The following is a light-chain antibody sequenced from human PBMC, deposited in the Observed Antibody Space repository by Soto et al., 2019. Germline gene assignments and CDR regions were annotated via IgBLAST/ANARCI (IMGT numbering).Light chain of an antibody. CDR3: SSYSSTSTVV. CDR2: EVT. Sequence: QSVLTQPASVSGSPGLSITISCTGTSSDIAGHKYVSWYQQHPGKAPKLIIFEVTNRPSGVSSRFSASKSGDTASLIISGLQAEDEADYFCSSYSSTSTVVFGGGTKLTVL. V-gene: IGLV2-14*01. J-gene: IGLJ2*01. CDR1: SSDIAGHKY.